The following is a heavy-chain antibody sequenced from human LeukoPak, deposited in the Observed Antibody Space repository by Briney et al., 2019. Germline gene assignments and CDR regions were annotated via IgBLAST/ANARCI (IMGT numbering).Heavy chain of an antibody. D-gene: IGHD6-6*01. J-gene: IGHJ4*02. Sequence: GSLRLSCAASGFAFSNYWMSWVRQAPGKGLEWVANIKQDGSVKYYVDSVKGRFTVSRDNAKNSHFLQMDSLRAEDTSMYYCARIGYSSSSFDYWGQGTLVTVSS. CDR2: IKQDGSVK. CDR3: ARIGYSSSSFDY. V-gene: IGHV3-7*01. CDR1: GFAFSNYW.